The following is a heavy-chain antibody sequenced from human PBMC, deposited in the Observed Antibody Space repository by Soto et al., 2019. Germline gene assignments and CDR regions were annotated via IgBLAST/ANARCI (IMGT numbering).Heavy chain of an antibody. J-gene: IGHJ6*02. Sequence: TSETLSLTCTVSGGSIISYYWIWIRQSSGKGLEWIGRIYNGGNTQYNPSLKSRVTMSADTSKNQFSLRLNSVTAADTAVYYCARDGSDSYGLDVWGQGTTVTVSS. CDR1: GGSIISYY. CDR3: ARDGSDSYGLDV. D-gene: IGHD3-10*01. CDR2: IYNGGNT. V-gene: IGHV4-4*07.